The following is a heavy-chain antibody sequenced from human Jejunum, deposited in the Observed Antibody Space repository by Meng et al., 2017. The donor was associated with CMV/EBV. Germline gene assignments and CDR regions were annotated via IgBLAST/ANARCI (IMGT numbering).Heavy chain of an antibody. CDR1: GGSINGYY. V-gene: IGHV4-4*07. Sequence: QGKLKQPGPVLGKPSETLSPTCTVSGGSINGYYCSWIRQPAGKGLEWIGRIYTSGNTNYNPSLKSRVTMSVDTSKNQFSLKLSSVTAADTAVYYCTRDNLSGSHYFDYWGQGTLVTVSS. CDR2: IYTSGNT. CDR3: TRDNLSGSHYFDY. D-gene: IGHD1-26*01. J-gene: IGHJ4*02.